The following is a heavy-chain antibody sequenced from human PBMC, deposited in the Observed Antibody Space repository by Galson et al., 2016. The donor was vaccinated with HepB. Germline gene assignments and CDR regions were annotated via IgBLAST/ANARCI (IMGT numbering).Heavy chain of an antibody. CDR3: ARGTVMGFNWFDP. CDR1: GYSFTSYW. V-gene: IGHV5-51*01. Sequence: QSGAEVKKSGESLKISCKGSGYSFTSYWIAWVRQMPGKGLEWMGIIYAGNSETRYSPSFQGQVTISADKSIDTAYLQWSSLKASDTAMYYCARGTVMGFNWFDPWGQGTLVTVSS. CDR2: IYAGNSET. D-gene: IGHD3-16*01. J-gene: IGHJ5*02.